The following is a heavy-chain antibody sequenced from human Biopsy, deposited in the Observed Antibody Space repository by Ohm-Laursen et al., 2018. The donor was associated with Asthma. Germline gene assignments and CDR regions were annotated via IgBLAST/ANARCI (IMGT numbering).Heavy chain of an antibody. CDR1: GSTFDNYT. Sequence: SLRLSCAASGSTFDNYTMHWVRQAPGKGLVWVTIISYDGRNTYYADYVEGRFTISRDNSKNTLFLQMSSLRTEDTAVYYCARGGLHYYEYYGMDVWGQGTTVTVSS. V-gene: IGHV3-30*04. CDR2: ISYDGRNT. D-gene: IGHD2-21*02. J-gene: IGHJ6*02. CDR3: ARGGLHYYEYYGMDV.